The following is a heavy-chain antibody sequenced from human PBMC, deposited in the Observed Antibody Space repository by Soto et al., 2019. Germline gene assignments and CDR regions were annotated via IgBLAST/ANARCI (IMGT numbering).Heavy chain of an antibody. CDR1: GASITSHY. Sequence: QVELQESGPGLVKPSETLSLTCSVSGASITSHYWNWIRQSAGEGLQWIGRVYARGATNYNPSLKSRVTISGDTSKNQFSLKLTSVTAADTAVYYCARSSVDDFFYYGMDVWGHGTTVTVSS. CDR2: VYARGAT. CDR3: ARSSVDDFFYYGMDV. J-gene: IGHJ6*02. V-gene: IGHV4-4*07. D-gene: IGHD6-6*01.